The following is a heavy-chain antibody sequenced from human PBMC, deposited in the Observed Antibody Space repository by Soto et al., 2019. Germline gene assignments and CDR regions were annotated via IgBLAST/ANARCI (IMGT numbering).Heavy chain of an antibody. D-gene: IGHD5-18*01. J-gene: IGHJ6*02. CDR2: IYTSGST. V-gene: IGHV4-4*07. CDR3: ASLYSYGSPDYYYGMDV. CDR1: GGSISSYY. Sequence: PSETLSLTCTVSGGSISSYYWSWIRQPAGKGLEWIGRIYTSGSTNYNPSLKSRVTMSVDTSKNQFSLKLSSVTAADTAVYYCASLYSYGSPDYYYGMDVWGQGTTLTVSS.